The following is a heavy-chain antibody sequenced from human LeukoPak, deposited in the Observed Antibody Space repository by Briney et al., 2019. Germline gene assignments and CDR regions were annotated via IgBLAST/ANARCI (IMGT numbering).Heavy chain of an antibody. CDR3: AKEHKRYDFWSGLI. J-gene: IGHJ4*02. CDR2: IRYDGSNK. Sequence: GGSLRLSCAASGFTFSSYGMHWVRQAPGKGLEWVAFIRYDGSNKYYADSVKGRFTISRDNSKNTLYLQMNSLRAEDTAVYYCAKEHKRYDFWSGLIWGQGTLVTVSS. D-gene: IGHD3-3*01. V-gene: IGHV3-30*02. CDR1: GFTFSSYG.